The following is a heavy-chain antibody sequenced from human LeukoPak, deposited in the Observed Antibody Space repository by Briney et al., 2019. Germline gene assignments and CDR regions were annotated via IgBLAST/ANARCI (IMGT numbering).Heavy chain of an antibody. CDR1: GGSFSGYY. J-gene: IGHJ4*02. V-gene: IGHV4-34*01. Sequence: PSETLSLTCAVYGGSFSGYYWSWIRQPPGKGLEWIGEINHSGSTNYNPSLKSRVTISVDTSKNQFSLKLSSVTAADTAVYYCARGWIQLWSYYFDYWGQGTLVTVSP. CDR3: ARGWIQLWSYYFDY. D-gene: IGHD5-18*01. CDR2: INHSGST.